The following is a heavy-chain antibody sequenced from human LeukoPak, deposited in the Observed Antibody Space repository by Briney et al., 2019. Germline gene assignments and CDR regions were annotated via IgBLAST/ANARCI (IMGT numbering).Heavy chain of an antibody. Sequence: SQALSLTCAVSGGSISSGGYSWSWIRQPPGKGLEWIGYIYHSGSTYYNPSLKIRVTISVDRSKNQFSLKLSPVTAADTAVYYCARTSIAARRANVFDIWGQGTMVTVSS. CDR1: GGSISSGGYS. V-gene: IGHV4-30-2*01. D-gene: IGHD6-6*01. CDR2: IYHSGST. J-gene: IGHJ3*02. CDR3: ARTSIAARRANVFDI.